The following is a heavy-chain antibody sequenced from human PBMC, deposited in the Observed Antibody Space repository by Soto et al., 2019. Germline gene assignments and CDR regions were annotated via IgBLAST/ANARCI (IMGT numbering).Heavy chain of an antibody. D-gene: IGHD3-10*01. V-gene: IGHV4-31*03. J-gene: IGHJ5*02. CDR1: GGSISSGGYY. CDR2: IYYSGST. CDR3: ARDRGSGRTKFGWFDP. Sequence: QVQLQEPGPGLVKPSQTLSLTCTVSGGSISSGGYYWSWIRQHPGKGLEWIGYIYYSGSTYYNPFLKSRVTISVDTSKNQFSLKLSSVTAADTAVYYCARDRGSGRTKFGWFDPWGQGTLVTVSS.